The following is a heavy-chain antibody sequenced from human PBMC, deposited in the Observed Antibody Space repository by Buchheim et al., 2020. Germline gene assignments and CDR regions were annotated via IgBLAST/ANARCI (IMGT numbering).Heavy chain of an antibody. J-gene: IGHJ5*02. CDR2: IKPSGST. D-gene: IGHD3-10*01. V-gene: IGHV4-34*01. CDR3: ARGPGYYYGT. CDR1: GGSFSGYY. Sequence: QVQLQQSGAGLLKPSQTLSLTCAVSGGSFSGYYWYWIRQPQGTGLEWIGVIKPSGSTNYNPSLTSRVTISVDTSTNKFYLTLSSVTAADTAVYYCARGPGYYYGTWGQGAL.